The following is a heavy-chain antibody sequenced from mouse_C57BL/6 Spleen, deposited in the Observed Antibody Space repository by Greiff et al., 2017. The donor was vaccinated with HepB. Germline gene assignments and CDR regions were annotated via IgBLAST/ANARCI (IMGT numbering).Heavy chain of an antibody. CDR3: ARITGTNWYFDV. D-gene: IGHD4-1*01. V-gene: IGHV1-19*01. CDR2: INPYNGGT. Sequence: VQLQQSGPVLVKPGASVKMSCKASGYTFTDYYMNWVKQSHGKSLEWIGVINPYNGGTSYNQKFKGKATLTVDKSSSTAYMELNSLTSEDSAVYYCARITGTNWYFDVWGTGTTVTVSS. J-gene: IGHJ1*03. CDR1: GYTFTDYY.